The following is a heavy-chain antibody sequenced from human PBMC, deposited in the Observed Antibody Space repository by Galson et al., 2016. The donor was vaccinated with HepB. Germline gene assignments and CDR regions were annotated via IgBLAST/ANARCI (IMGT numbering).Heavy chain of an antibody. Sequence: SLRLSCAASGVICSTCGTAWVRQAPGKGLEWVSSISGDGINTHYADSVKGRFIISRDNSKNTLYLQMNSLRGEDTAVYYCARTPELRRAFWGQGTLVTVSS. V-gene: IGHV3-23*01. J-gene: IGHJ4*02. CDR1: GVICSTCG. D-gene: IGHD1-7*01. CDR3: ARTPELRRAF. CDR2: ISGDGINT.